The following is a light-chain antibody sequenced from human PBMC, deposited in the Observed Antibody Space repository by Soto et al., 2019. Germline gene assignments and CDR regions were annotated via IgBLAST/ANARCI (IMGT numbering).Light chain of an antibody. Sequence: EIVLTQSPGTLSLSPGERATLSCRASQSVSSRYLGWYQQKPGQAPRLLIYGASNRATGIPDRFSGSGSGTDFTLNISRLEREDFAVYYCQQYGSSGTFGQGTKVDIK. CDR1: QSVSSRY. V-gene: IGKV3-20*01. CDR2: GAS. J-gene: IGKJ1*01. CDR3: QQYGSSGT.